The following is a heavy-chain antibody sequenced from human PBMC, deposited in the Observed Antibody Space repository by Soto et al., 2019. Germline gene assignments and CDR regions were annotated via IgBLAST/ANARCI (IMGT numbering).Heavy chain of an antibody. D-gene: IGHD1-26*01. CDR1: GGSISSYY. Sequence: SETLSLTCTVYGGSISSYYWSWIRQPPGKGLEWIGYIYYSGSTNYNPSLKSRVTISLDTSKNQFSLKLSSVTAADTAVYYCARDMHAGFTHYFVPWGQGTLVTVSS. V-gene: IGHV4-59*01. CDR2: IYYSGST. J-gene: IGHJ5*02. CDR3: ARDMHAGFTHYFVP.